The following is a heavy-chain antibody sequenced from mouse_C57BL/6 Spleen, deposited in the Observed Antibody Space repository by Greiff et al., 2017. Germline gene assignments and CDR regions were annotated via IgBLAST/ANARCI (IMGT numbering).Heavy chain of an antibody. V-gene: IGHV5-4*01. CDR1: GFTFSSYA. Sequence: EVKLVESGGGLVKPGGSLKLSCAASGFTFSSYAMSWVRQTPEKRLEWVATISDGGSYTYYPDNVKGRFTISRDNAKNNLYLQMSHLKSEDTAMYYCARDFDYCWYFDVWGTGTTVTVSS. CDR2: ISDGGSYT. D-gene: IGHD2-4*01. J-gene: IGHJ1*03. CDR3: ARDFDYCWYFDV.